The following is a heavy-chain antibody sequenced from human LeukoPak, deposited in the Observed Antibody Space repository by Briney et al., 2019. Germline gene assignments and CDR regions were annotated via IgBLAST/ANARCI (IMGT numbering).Heavy chain of an antibody. D-gene: IGHD5-18*01. CDR1: GGTFSSYA. CDR3: ARITAMVTYGAFDI. V-gene: IGHV1-69*05. Sequence: SVKVSCKASGGTFSSYAISLVRQAPGQGLEWMGRIIPIFGTTNYAQKFQGRVTITTDESTSTAYMELSSLRSEDTAVYYCARITAMVTYGAFDIWGQGTMVTVSS. CDR2: IIPIFGTT. J-gene: IGHJ3*02.